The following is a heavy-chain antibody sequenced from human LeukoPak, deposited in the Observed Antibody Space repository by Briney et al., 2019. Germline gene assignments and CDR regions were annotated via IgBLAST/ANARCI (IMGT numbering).Heavy chain of an antibody. CDR2: ISSSSSYI. D-gene: IGHD6-19*01. CDR1: GFTFSSYS. Sequence: PGGSLRLSCAASGFTFSSYSMNWVRQAPGKGLEWVSSISSSSSYIYYADSVKGRFTISRDNAKNSLYLQMNSLRAEDTAVYYCARVSRKGAVAGMGENADFDYWGQGTLVTVSS. CDR3: ARVSRKGAVAGMGENADFDY. J-gene: IGHJ4*02. V-gene: IGHV3-21*01.